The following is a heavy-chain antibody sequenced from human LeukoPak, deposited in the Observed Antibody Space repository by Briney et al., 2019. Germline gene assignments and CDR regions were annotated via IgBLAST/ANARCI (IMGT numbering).Heavy chain of an antibody. CDR1: GFRFSSYR. D-gene: IGHD5-24*01. J-gene: IGHJ4*02. V-gene: IGHV3-21*01. CDR3: ARLRTGDGYHSAL. Sequence: GGSLRLSCAASGFRFSSYRMNWVRQAPGKGLEWVPPISSRSGCMYYPHAVKGRCTISRENAKKTHYLHMDSLRAQDTAMYHCARLRTGDGYHSALWGQGALVTVSS. CDR2: ISSRSGCM.